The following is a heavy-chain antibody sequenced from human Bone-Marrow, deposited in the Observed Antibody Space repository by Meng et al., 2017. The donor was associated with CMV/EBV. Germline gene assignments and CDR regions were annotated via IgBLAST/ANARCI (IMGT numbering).Heavy chain of an antibody. V-gene: IGHV3-49*04. CDR2: IRSKDYGGTT. J-gene: IGHJ4*02. CDR1: GFTLGDYA. CDR3: TRGRYYFDY. Sequence: GGSLRLSCAASGFTLGDYAMSWVRQAPGKGLEWVGFIRSKDYGGTTEYAASVKGRFTISRDDSKSIAYLPMNSLKTEDTAVYYCTRGRYYFDYWGQGTLVTVSS.